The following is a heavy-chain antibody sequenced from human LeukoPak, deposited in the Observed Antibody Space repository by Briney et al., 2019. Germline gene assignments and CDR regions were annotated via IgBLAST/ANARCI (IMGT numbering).Heavy chain of an antibody. CDR3: ARGEPAFSSGWYTYYFDY. D-gene: IGHD6-19*01. J-gene: IGHJ4*02. Sequence: SETLSLTCTVSGRSISSYYWSWIRQTPGKGLEWIGYIYYSGTTNYNPSLRSRVAISLDTSKNQFSLKLSSVTAADTAVYYCARGEPAFSSGWYTYYFDYWGQGTLVTVSS. CDR1: GRSISSYY. CDR2: IYYSGTT. V-gene: IGHV4-59*01.